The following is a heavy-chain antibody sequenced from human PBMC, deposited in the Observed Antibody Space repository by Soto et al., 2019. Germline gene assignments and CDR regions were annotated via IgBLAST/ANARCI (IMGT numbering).Heavy chain of an antibody. CDR3: ARGVCGGDCYPVREYFDL. V-gene: IGHV3-30*03. CDR2: MSKDVQLQ. CDR1: GFILKTYD. D-gene: IGHD2-21*02. J-gene: IGHJ2*01. Sequence: GVSLRRSGVASGFILKTYDIHWVRQPPGQWLEWVSAMSKDVQLQFCTDSVKSRFTLSRDDSKWTVYLQMNSLGPDYTVIYYCARGVCGGDCYPVREYFDLWRRGARVTVTS.